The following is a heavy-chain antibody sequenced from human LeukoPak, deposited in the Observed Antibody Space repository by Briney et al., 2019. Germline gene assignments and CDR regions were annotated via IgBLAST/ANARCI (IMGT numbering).Heavy chain of an antibody. D-gene: IGHD6-13*01. CDR3: ARAFLIAAAGYYFDY. CDR2: IIPILGIA. J-gene: IGHJ4*02. CDR1: GGTFISYA. Sequence: GSSVKVSCKASGGTFISYAICWVRQAPGQGLEWMGRIIPILGIANYAQKFQGRVTITADKSTSTAYMELSSLRSEDTAVYYCARAFLIAAAGYYFDYWGQGTLVTVSS. V-gene: IGHV1-69*04.